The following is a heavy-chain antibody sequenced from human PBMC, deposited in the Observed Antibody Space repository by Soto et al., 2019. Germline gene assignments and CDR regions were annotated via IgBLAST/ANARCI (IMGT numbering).Heavy chain of an antibody. CDR3: ARDLLWFGELSNPRRYYYYYYGMDV. Sequence: GGSLRLSCAASGFTFSSYGMHWVRQAPGKGLEWVAVIWYDGSNKYYADSVKGRFTISRDNSKNTLYLQMNSLRAEETAVYYCARDLLWFGELSNPRRYYYYYYGMDVWGQGTTVTVSS. CDR1: GFTFSSYG. V-gene: IGHV3-33*01. CDR2: IWYDGSNK. D-gene: IGHD3-10*01. J-gene: IGHJ6*02.